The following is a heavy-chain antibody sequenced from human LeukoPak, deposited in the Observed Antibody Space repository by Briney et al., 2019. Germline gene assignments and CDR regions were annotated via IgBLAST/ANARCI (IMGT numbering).Heavy chain of an antibody. Sequence: GGSLRLSCAASGFTFSSYAMHWVRQAPGKGLEWVAVISYDGSNKYYADSVKGRFTISRDNSKNTLYLQMNSLRAEDTAVYYCAKERSTTASAFDIWGQGTMVTASS. CDR2: ISYDGSNK. CDR3: AKERSTTASAFDI. CDR1: GFTFSSYA. V-gene: IGHV3-30*04. J-gene: IGHJ3*02. D-gene: IGHD1-26*01.